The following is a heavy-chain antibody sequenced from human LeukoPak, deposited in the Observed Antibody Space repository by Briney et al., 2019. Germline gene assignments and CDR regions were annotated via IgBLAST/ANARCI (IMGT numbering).Heavy chain of an antibody. V-gene: IGHV3-20*04. Sequence: GGSLRLSCAASGFTFDDYAMSWVRQAPGKGLEWVSSINWNGGSTGYADSVKGRFTISRDNAKNSLYLQMNSLRAEDTALYYCARLKGYDFWSGFDYWGQGTLVTVSS. CDR2: INWNGGST. D-gene: IGHD3-3*01. CDR3: ARLKGYDFWSGFDY. CDR1: GFTFDDYA. J-gene: IGHJ4*02.